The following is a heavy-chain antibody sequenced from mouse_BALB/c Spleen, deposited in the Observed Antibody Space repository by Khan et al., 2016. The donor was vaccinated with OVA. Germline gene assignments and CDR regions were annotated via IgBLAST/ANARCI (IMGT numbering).Heavy chain of an antibody. J-gene: IGHJ3*01. Sequence: QVQLKQSGAELARPGASVKMSCKASGYTFTSYTMHWVKQRPGQGLEWIGHINPSSGYTNYNQKFKDKATLTADKSSSTAYMQLSSLTSEDSAVXYLACEGTYYWSDVWFAYWGQGTLVTVSA. V-gene: IGHV1-4*01. CDR3: ACEGTYYWSDVWFAY. D-gene: IGHD2-14*01. CDR2: INPSSGYT. CDR1: GYTFTSYT.